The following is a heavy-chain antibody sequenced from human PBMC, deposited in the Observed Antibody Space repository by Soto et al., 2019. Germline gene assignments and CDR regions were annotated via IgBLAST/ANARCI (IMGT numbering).Heavy chain of an antibody. Sequence: QVQLVESGGGVVQPGRSLRLSCAASGFTFSIYGMHWVRHAPGKGLEWVAMISFDGSEKYYTDSVKGRFHISRDSSKNTMYLQMDSLRVEDTAVYYCARDRRLYYSDAFEIRGQGTTVTVSS. J-gene: IGHJ3*02. V-gene: IGHV3-30*03. CDR1: GFTFSIYG. CDR2: ISFDGSEK. CDR3: ARDRRLYYSDAFEI. D-gene: IGHD1-26*01.